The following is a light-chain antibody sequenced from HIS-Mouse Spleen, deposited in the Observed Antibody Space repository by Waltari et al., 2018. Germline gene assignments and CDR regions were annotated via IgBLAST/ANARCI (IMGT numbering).Light chain of an antibody. CDR3: CSYAGSSTYWV. Sequence: QSALTQPASVSGSPGQSITIPCTGPSSYVGSYNLVSWYQQHPGKAPKLMIYEGSKRPSGVSNRVSGSKSGNTASLTISGLQAEDEADYYCCSYAGSSTYWVFGGGTKLTVL. J-gene: IGLJ3*02. CDR2: EGS. V-gene: IGLV2-23*01. CDR1: SSYVGSYNL.